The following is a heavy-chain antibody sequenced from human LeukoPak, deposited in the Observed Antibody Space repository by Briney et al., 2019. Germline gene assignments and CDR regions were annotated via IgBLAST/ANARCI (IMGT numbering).Heavy chain of an antibody. V-gene: IGHV3-48*01. J-gene: IGHJ4*02. Sequence: PGGSLRLSCAASGFTFNTYSMNWVRQAPGKGLERVSYITSSSSSIYYADSVKGRFTISRDNSKNTLYLQMNSLRAEDTAVYYCARDARYGSGSYYNLWGQGTLVTVSS. D-gene: IGHD3-10*01. CDR2: ITSSSSSI. CDR1: GFTFNTYS. CDR3: ARDARYGSGSYYNL.